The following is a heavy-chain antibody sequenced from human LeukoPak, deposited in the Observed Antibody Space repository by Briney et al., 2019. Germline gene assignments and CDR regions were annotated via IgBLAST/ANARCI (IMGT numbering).Heavy chain of an antibody. D-gene: IGHD3-3*01. CDR1: GFTFSSYA. Sequence: GGSLRLSCSASGFTFSSYAMHWVRQAPGKGLEYVSAISSNGGSTYYADSVKGRFTISRDNSKNTLYLQMSSLRAEDTAVYYWVKVWRFLEWLAWGQGTLVTVSS. CDR2: ISSNGGST. J-gene: IGHJ5*02. V-gene: IGHV3-64D*09. CDR3: VKVWRFLEWLA.